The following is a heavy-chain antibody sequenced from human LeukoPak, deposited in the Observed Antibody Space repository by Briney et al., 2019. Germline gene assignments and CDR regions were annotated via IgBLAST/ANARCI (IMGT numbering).Heavy chain of an antibody. CDR3: ANKGASGWRFDY. CDR1: GFTFSSYG. J-gene: IGHJ4*02. D-gene: IGHD6-19*01. Sequence: PGGSLRLSCAASGFTFSSYGMHWVRQAPGKGLEWVAVISYDGSNKYYADSVKGRFTISRDNSKNTLYLQMNSLRAEDTALYYCANKGASGWRFDYWGQGTLVTVSS. V-gene: IGHV3-30*18. CDR2: ISYDGSNK.